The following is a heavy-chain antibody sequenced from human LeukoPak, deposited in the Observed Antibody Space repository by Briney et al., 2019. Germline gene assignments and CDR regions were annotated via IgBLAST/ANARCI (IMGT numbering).Heavy chain of an antibody. Sequence: GGSLRLSCAASGFTFSSYGMHWVGQAPGKGLERVAFIRYDGSNKYYADSVKGRFTISRDNSKNTLYLQMNSLRAEDTAVYYCAKLADGDQVVITQKAIDYWGQGTLVTVSS. CDR2: IRYDGSNK. CDR3: AKLADGDQVVITQKAIDY. J-gene: IGHJ4*02. D-gene: IGHD3-22*01. CDR1: GFTFSSYG. V-gene: IGHV3-30*02.